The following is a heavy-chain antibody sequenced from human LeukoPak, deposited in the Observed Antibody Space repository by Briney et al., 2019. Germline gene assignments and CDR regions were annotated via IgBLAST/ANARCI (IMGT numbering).Heavy chain of an antibody. J-gene: IGHJ3*02. D-gene: IGHD3-22*01. CDR3: AKDGSRSMIVVAIAFDI. V-gene: IGHV3-23*01. CDR1: GFTFSSYA. Sequence: GGSLRLSCAASGFTFSSYAMSWVRQAPGKGLEWVSAISGSGGSTYYADSVKGRFTISRDSSKNTLYLQMNSLRAEDTAVYYCAKDGSRSMIVVAIAFDIWGQGTMVTVSS. CDR2: ISGSGGST.